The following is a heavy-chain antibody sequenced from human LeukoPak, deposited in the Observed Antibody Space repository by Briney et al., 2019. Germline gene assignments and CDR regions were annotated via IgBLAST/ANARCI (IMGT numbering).Heavy chain of an antibody. CDR3: AKSSGYYYPSHY. J-gene: IGHJ4*02. D-gene: IGHD3-22*01. V-gene: IGHV3-23*01. CDR2: ISGSGGST. Sequence: GGSLRLSCAASGFTFSSNAMSWVRQAPGKGLEWVSTISGSGGSTYYTDSVKGRFTISRDNPKNTLYLQMNSLRAEDTAVYYCAKSSGYYYPSHYWGQGTLVTVSS. CDR1: GFTFSSNA.